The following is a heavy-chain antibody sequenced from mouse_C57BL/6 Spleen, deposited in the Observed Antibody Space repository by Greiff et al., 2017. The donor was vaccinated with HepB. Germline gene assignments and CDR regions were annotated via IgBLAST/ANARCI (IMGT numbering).Heavy chain of an antibody. Sequence: VQLQQSGAELVRPGTSVKVSCKASGYAFTNYLIEWVKQRPGQGLEWIGVINPGSGGTNYNEKFKGKATLTADKSSSTAYMQLSSLTSEDSAVYFCAREGLGDRYCDVWGTGTTVTVSS. D-gene: IGHD3-3*01. V-gene: IGHV1-54*01. J-gene: IGHJ1*03. CDR2: INPGSGGT. CDR1: GYAFTNYL. CDR3: AREGLGDRYCDV.